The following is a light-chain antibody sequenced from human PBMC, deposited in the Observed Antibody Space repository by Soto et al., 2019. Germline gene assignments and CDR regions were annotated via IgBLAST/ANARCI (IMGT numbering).Light chain of an antibody. CDR3: QQYNNWPPCT. CDR1: QSVSSN. Sequence: EIVMTRSQATLTVSKGERATLSCGASQSVSSNLAWYQQKPGQAPRLLIYGASTRATGIPARFSGSGSGTEFTLTISSLQSEDFAVYYCQQYNNWPPCTFGQGTKV. CDR2: GAS. V-gene: IGKV3-15*01. J-gene: IGKJ1*01.